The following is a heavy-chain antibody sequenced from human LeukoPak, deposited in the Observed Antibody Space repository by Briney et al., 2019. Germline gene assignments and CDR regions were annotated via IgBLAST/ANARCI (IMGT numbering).Heavy chain of an antibody. CDR1: GGSISSHF. Sequence: PSETLSLTCTVSGGSISSHFWSWIRQSPEKGLEWIGHIDYSGSTNSNPSLKSRVTMSVDTSKNQFSLRLNSVTAADTAVYFCARADRSDYYSAPNAFDIWGQGTMVAVSS. V-gene: IGHV4-59*11. J-gene: IGHJ3*02. CDR2: IDYSGST. D-gene: IGHD3-22*01. CDR3: ARADRSDYYSAPNAFDI.